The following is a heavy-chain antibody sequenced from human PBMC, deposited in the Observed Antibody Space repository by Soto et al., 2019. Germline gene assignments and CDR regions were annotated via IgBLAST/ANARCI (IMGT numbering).Heavy chain of an antibody. J-gene: IGHJ4*02. D-gene: IGHD6-6*01. Sequence: SETLSLTCAVSGGSISSSNWWSWVRQPPGKGLEWIGEIYHSGSTNYNPSLKSRVTISVDKSKNQFSLKLSSVTAADTAVYYCARAIAARVRYFDYWGQGTLVTVSS. CDR1: GGSISSSNW. CDR3: ARAIAARVRYFDY. CDR2: IYHSGST. V-gene: IGHV4-4*02.